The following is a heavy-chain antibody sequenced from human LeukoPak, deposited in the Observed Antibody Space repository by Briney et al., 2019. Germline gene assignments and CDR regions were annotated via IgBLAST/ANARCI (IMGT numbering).Heavy chain of an antibody. CDR2: ISYDGSNK. CDR1: GFTFSSYA. Sequence: PGRSLRLSCAASGFTFSSYAMHWVRQAPGKGLEWVAVISYDGSNKYYADSVKGRFTISRDNSKNTLYLQMNSLRAEDTAVYYCARDRQAIAVAGGSDYWGQGTLVTVSS. J-gene: IGHJ4*02. D-gene: IGHD6-19*01. CDR3: ARDRQAIAVAGGSDY. V-gene: IGHV3-30-3*01.